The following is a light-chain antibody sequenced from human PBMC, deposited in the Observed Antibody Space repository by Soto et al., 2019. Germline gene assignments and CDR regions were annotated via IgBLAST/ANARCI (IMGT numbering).Light chain of an antibody. CDR1: SSDIGGYTY. V-gene: IGLV2-11*01. Sequence: QSALTRPRSVSGSPGQSVTISCTGTSSDIGGYTYVSWYQQHPGKAPKVIIYDVSERPSGVPGRFSCSKSGNTASLTISGLQPDDEADYYCCSFAGPQSFEVFGEGTKVTVL. CDR2: DVS. CDR3: CSFAGPQSFEV. J-gene: IGLJ1*01.